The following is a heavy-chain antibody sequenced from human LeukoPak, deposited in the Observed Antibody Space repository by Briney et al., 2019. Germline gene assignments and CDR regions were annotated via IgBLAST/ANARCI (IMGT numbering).Heavy chain of an antibody. CDR2: IKQDGSAK. CDR1: GFTFSNYL. CDR3: ARSYSNSWFGDFDY. D-gene: IGHD6-13*01. V-gene: IGHV3-7*05. Sequence: GGPLRLSCAAAGFTFSNYLIIWFRQASGRGLEWVANIKQDGSAKYYLDSVKGRYTISRDNAKNSLYMKMNSLRAADTAVYYCARSYSNSWFGDFDYWGQGTLVTVSS. J-gene: IGHJ4*02.